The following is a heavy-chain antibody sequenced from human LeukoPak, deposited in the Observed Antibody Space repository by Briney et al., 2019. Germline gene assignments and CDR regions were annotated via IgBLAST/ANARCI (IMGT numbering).Heavy chain of an antibody. CDR1: GFTFDDYA. Sequence: GGSLRLSCAASGFTFDDYAMHWVRQAPGKGLEWVSGISWNSGSTYYADSVKGRFTISRDNSKNTLYLQMNSLRAEDTAVYYCAKDYYGSGSSIYYFDYWGQGTLVTVSS. D-gene: IGHD3-10*01. J-gene: IGHJ4*02. CDR3: AKDYYGSGSSIYYFDY. CDR2: ISWNSGST. V-gene: IGHV3-23*01.